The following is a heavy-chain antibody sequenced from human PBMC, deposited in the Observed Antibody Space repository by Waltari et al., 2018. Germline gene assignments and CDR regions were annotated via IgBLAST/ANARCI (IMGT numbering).Heavy chain of an antibody. J-gene: IGHJ4*02. CDR2: IIPIFGTA. Sequence: QVQLVQSGAEVKKPGASVKVSCKASGYTFTRYGISWVRQAPGQGLEWMGGIIPIFGTANYAQKFQGRVTMTADESTSTAYMELSSLRSEDTAVYYCATQGARRFYYGSGSYRDWGQGTLVTVSS. CDR3: ATQGARRFYYGSGSYRD. V-gene: IGHV1-69*13. CDR1: GYTFTRYG. D-gene: IGHD3-10*01.